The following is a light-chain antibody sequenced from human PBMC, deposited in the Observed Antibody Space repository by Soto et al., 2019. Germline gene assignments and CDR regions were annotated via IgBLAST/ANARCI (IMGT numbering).Light chain of an antibody. J-gene: IGKJ2*03. CDR2: KAS. Sequence: DIQMTQSPSTLSASVGDRVTITCRASQSISSWLAWYQQKPGKAPKLLIYKASSLESGVPSRFSGSGSGTDFTLTISSLQPDDFATYYCQQYNSYSYRFGQGTKLEIK. CDR1: QSISSW. V-gene: IGKV1-5*03. CDR3: QQYNSYSYR.